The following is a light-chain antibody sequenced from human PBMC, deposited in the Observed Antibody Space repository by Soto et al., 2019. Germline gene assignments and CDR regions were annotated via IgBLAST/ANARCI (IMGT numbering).Light chain of an antibody. CDR3: QQSYLVPET. CDR1: QTISLY. V-gene: IGKV1-39*01. CDR2: TTS. Sequence: DVQMTQSPSSLSASLGDRVTITCRASQTISLYLNWYQQKPGKAPKLLIATTSYLQNGVLSRFSGSRSGTDFSLTISSLQPEDFATYYCQQSYLVPETFGRGTKVDIK. J-gene: IGKJ2*01.